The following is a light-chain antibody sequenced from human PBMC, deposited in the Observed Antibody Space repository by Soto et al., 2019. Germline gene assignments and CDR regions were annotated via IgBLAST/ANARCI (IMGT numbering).Light chain of an antibody. CDR2: DVS. J-gene: IGLJ2*01. Sequence: QSALTEPASVSGSPGQSITISCTGTSSDIGGYNYVSWYQQHPGKAPKLMIYDVSNRPSGISNRFSGSKSGNTASLTISGLQAEDEADYYCSSYTGSNTQLFGGGTKVTVL. CDR3: SSYTGSNTQL. V-gene: IGLV2-14*01. CDR1: SSDIGGYNY.